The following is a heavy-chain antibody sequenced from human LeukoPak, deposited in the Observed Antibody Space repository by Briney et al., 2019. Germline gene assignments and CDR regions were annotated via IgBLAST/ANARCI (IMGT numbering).Heavy chain of an antibody. D-gene: IGHD5-12*01. J-gene: IGHJ4*02. CDR1: GGSISSYY. Sequence: SETLSLTCTVSGGSISSYYWSWIRQPAGKGLEWIGRIYTSGSTNYNPSLKSRVTMSVDTSKNQFSLKLSSVTAADTAVYYCARDGGYSGYDYLAAGYYFDYWGQGTLVTVSS. CDR3: ARDGGYSGYDYLAAGYYFDY. V-gene: IGHV4-4*07. CDR2: IYTSGST.